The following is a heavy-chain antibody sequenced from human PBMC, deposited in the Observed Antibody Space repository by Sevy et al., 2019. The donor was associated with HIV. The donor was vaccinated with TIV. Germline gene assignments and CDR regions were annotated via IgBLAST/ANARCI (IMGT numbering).Heavy chain of an antibody. D-gene: IGHD3-22*01. CDR2: ISYDGSNK. Sequence: GGSLRLSCAASGFTFSSYAMHWVHQAPGKGLEWVAVISYDGSNKYYTDSVKGRFTISRDNSNNTLYLQMNSLRPEDTALYYCASPHYYDSSGYYYGIDYWGQGTLVTVSS. J-gene: IGHJ4*02. CDR3: ASPHYYDSSGYYYGIDY. CDR1: GFTFSSYA. V-gene: IGHV3-30-3*01.